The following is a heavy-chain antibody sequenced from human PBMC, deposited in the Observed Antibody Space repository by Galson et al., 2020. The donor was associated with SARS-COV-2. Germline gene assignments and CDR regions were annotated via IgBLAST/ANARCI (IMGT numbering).Heavy chain of an antibody. V-gene: IGHV3-30*07. CDR3: VREPSPPFGWSSYFDS. CDR1: GFTFPNFT. J-gene: IGHJ4*02. D-gene: IGHD6-19*01. Sequence: LSLPWSASGFTFPNFTIHWVRPAPGGGLEVVAVTSSDGNNKFYSDTVKGRFTLSRYNFKNTVFLVMNRLRPDDTAIYYCVREPSPPFGWSSYFDSWGQGTLVTVSS. CDR2: TSSDGNNK.